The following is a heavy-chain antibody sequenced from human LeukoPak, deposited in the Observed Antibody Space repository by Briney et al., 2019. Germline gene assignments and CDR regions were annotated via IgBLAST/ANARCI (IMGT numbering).Heavy chain of an antibody. CDR3: ATSGSTYYYGSGSYYYYMDV. D-gene: IGHD3-10*01. J-gene: IGHJ6*03. CDR1: GYTFTSYD. CDR2: MNPNSGNT. V-gene: IGHV1-8*01. Sequence: GASVKVSCKASGYTFTSYDINWVRQATGQGLEWMGWMNPNSGNTGYAQEFQGRVTMTRNTSISTAYMELSSLRSEDTAVYYCATSGSTYYYGSGSYYYYMDVWGKGTTVTVSS.